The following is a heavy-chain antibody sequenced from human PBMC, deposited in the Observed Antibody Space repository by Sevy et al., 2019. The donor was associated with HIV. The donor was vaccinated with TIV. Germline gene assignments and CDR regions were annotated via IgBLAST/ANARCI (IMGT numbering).Heavy chain of an antibody. V-gene: IGHV4-31*03. Sequence: SETLSLTCTVSGGSISSGGYYGSWIRQYPGKGLEWIGYIYHSGSTYYNPSLKSRVTISVDTSKNQFSLKLSSVTAADTAVYYCAREGAYDDTYYWGQGTLVTVSS. CDR1: GGSISSGGYY. J-gene: IGHJ4*02. D-gene: IGHD3-3*01. CDR3: AREGAYDDTYY. CDR2: IYHSGST.